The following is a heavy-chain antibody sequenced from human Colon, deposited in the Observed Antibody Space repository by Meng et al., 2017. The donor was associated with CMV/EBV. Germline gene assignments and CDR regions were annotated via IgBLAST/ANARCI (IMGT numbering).Heavy chain of an antibody. Sequence: QMVLVQAGSEVWKPGASKYVSCKASVYTFTGYFMYLVQQAPGQVLEWREVINPITGGTNYAQKFQGRVTMTRDTSMNTAYMELSRLRSDDTSVYYCASLSGGDFDYWGQGTLVTASS. D-gene: IGHD1-26*01. CDR2: INPITGGT. CDR3: ASLSGGDFDY. CDR1: VYTFTGYF. V-gene: IGHV1-2*02. J-gene: IGHJ4*02.